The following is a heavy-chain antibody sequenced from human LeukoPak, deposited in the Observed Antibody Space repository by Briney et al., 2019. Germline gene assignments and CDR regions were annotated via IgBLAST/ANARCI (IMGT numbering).Heavy chain of an antibody. CDR3: ARECIRYYYDSSGYNWFDP. J-gene: IGHJ5*02. V-gene: IGHV3-21*01. D-gene: IGHD3-22*01. CDR2: ISSSSSYI. Sequence: GRSLRLSCAASGFTFSSYSMDWVRQAPGKGLEWVSSISSSSSYIYYADSVKGRFTISRDNAKNSLYLQMNSLRAEDTAVYYCARECIRYYYDSSGYNWFDPWGQGTLVTVSS. CDR1: GFTFSSYS.